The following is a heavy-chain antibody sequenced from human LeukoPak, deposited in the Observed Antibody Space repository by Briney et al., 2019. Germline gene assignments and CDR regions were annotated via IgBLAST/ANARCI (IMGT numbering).Heavy chain of an antibody. D-gene: IGHD3-10*01. CDR3: AREGSYGSGSYVYFDY. V-gene: IGHV3-64*01. J-gene: IGHJ4*02. CDR1: GFTFSSYA. CDR2: ISSNGGST. Sequence: GGSLRLSCAASGFTFSSYAMHWVRQAPGKGLEYVSAISSNGGSTYYANSVKGRFTISRDNSKNTLYLQMGSLRAEDMAVYYCAREGSYGSGSYVYFDYWGQGTLVTVSS.